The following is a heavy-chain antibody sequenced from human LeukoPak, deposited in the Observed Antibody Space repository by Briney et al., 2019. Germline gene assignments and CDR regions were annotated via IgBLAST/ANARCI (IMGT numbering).Heavy chain of an antibody. J-gene: IGHJ4*02. CDR1: GGSFSGYY. Sequence: SETLSLTCAVYGGSFSGYYWSWIRQPPGKGLEWIGEINHSGSTNYNPSLKSRVTISVDTSKNQFSLKLSSVTAADTAVYYCARGGVSGATAFFDYGGQETLVTVS. D-gene: IGHD2-15*01. CDR2: INHSGST. CDR3: ARGGVSGATAFFDY. V-gene: IGHV4-34*01.